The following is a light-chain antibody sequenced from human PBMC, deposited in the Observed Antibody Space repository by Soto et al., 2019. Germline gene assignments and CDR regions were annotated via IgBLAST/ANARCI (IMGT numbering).Light chain of an antibody. CDR2: DAS. Sequence: DIQMTQSPSSLSASEGDRVTITCQSSHDVSRNLNWFQQKPGEAPQLLIYDASNLERGVPSRFSGSGSGTDFTLTISSLQPEDVATYYCQQYNSMHSFGGGTEVEIK. J-gene: IGKJ4*01. CDR1: HDVSRN. V-gene: IGKV1-33*01. CDR3: QQYNSMHS.